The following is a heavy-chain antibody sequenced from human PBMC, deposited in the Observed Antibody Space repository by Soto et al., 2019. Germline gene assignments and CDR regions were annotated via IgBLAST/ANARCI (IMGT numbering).Heavy chain of an antibody. J-gene: IGHJ6*02. CDR3: ARGDATKIIVTTYYGLDV. CDR2: IIPVFGTP. Sequence: QVQVVQSGAEVKKPGSSVKVSCKASGGSFSNYGISWVRQDPGQGLEWMGGIIPVFGTPHYAQKFQDRVTITADESTSTVYMEVSSLTSEDTAVYYCARGDATKIIVTTYYGLDVWGQGTTVTVSS. D-gene: IGHD4-17*01. V-gene: IGHV1-69*12. CDR1: GGSFSNYG.